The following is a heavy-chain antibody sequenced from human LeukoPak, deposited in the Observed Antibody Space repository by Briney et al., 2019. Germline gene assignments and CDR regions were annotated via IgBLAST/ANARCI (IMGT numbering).Heavy chain of an antibody. Sequence: SETLSLTCTVSGGSISSGDYYWSWIRQPPGKGLEWIGYIYYSGSTSYNPSLKSRVTISVDTSKNQFSLKLSSVTAADTAVYYCARAPFLFSYYDILTGYYIPIAFDIWGQGTMVTVSS. CDR2: IYYSGST. J-gene: IGHJ3*02. CDR3: ARAPFLFSYYDILTGYYIPIAFDI. CDR1: GGSISSGDYY. V-gene: IGHV4-30-4*01. D-gene: IGHD3-9*01.